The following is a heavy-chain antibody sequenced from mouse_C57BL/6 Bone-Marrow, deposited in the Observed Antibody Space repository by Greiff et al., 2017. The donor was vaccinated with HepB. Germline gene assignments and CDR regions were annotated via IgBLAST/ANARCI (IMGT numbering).Heavy chain of an antibody. J-gene: IGHJ3*01. V-gene: IGHV5-4*03. CDR3: ARGTAY. CDR2: ISDGGSYT. CDR1: GFTFSSYA. Sequence: EVMLVESGGGLVKPGGSLKLSCAASGFTFSSYAMSWVRQTPEKRLEWVATISDGGSYTYYPDNVKGRFTISRDNAKNNLYLQMTSLRSEDTAMYYCARGTAYWGQGTLVTVSA.